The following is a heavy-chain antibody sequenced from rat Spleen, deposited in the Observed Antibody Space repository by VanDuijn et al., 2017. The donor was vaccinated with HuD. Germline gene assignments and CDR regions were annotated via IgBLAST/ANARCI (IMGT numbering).Heavy chain of an antibody. CDR1: GYSITNSFR. D-gene: IGHD1-1*01. CDR3: ARFPIYYYSALFDY. CDR2: INRAGST. Sequence: EVQLQESGPGLVKPSQSLSLTCSVTGYSITNSFRWNWIRKFPGTSLEWMGYINRAGSTNYNPSLKSRISITRDTSKNQFFLQVNSVTAEDTATYYCARFPIYYYSALFDYWGQGVTVTVSS. V-gene: IGHV3-3*01. J-gene: IGHJ2*01.